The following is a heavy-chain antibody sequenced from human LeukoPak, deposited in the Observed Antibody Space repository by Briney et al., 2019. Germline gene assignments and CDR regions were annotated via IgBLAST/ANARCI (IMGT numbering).Heavy chain of an antibody. Sequence: PSETLSLTCTVSGGSLSSSSHYWAWIRQPPGKGLEWIANIYYSGNTYYNPSLKSRVTISVDTSKNQFSLKLSSVTAADTAVYYCRGSSSGLYYMDVWGKGTTVTISS. CDR3: RGSSSGLYYMDV. D-gene: IGHD3-22*01. V-gene: IGHV4-39*01. J-gene: IGHJ6*03. CDR2: IYYSGNT. CDR1: GGSLSSSSHY.